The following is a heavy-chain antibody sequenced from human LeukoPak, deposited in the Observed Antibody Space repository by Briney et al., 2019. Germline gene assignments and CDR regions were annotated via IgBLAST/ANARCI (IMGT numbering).Heavy chain of an antibody. J-gene: IGHJ6*02. CDR1: GFTFGNYA. V-gene: IGHV3-23*01. CDR2: ISGGGGST. D-gene: IGHD3-22*01. CDR3: AKDARISSGYSVIGYYGMDV. Sequence: GGSLRLSCAASGFTFGNYAMSWVRQAPGKGLEWVSVISGGGGSTYYADSVKGRFTISRDNSKNTLYLQMNSLRAEDTAVYYCAKDARISSGYSVIGYYGMDVWGQGTTVTVSS.